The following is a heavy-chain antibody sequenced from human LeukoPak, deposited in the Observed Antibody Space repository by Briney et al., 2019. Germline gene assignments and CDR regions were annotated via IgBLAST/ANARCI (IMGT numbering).Heavy chain of an antibody. Sequence: GALVKVSCKTSGYAITSHFMHWVRQAPGQGLEWVGTIHPDGETTTYGQKFQGRVTMTCDTSTSTVYMDLSSLRSEDTAVYYCAREAIAAGKNFDYWGQGTQVTVSS. CDR1: GYAITSHF. CDR2: IHPDGETT. J-gene: IGHJ4*02. D-gene: IGHD6-25*01. V-gene: IGHV1-46*01. CDR3: AREAIAAGKNFDY.